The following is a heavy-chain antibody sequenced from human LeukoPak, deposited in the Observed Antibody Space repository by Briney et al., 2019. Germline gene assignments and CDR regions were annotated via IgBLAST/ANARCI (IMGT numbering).Heavy chain of an antibody. J-gene: IGHJ3*02. CDR2: ISGSGGST. V-gene: IGHV3-43*02. CDR3: ATDISWGANAFDI. Sequence: PGGSLRLSCAASGFTFSSYAMSWVRQAPGKGLEWVSAISGSGGSTYYADSVKGRFTISRDNSKNSLYLQMNSLRTEDTALYYCATDISWGANAFDIWGQGTMVTVSS. CDR1: GFTFSSYA. D-gene: IGHD3-16*01.